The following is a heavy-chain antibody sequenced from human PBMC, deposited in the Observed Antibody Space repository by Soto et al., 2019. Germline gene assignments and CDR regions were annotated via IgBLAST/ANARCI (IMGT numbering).Heavy chain of an antibody. J-gene: IGHJ4*02. CDR3: TTLPGIATTVYYFDY. CDR2: IRSKANSYAT. D-gene: IGHD6-13*01. V-gene: IGHV3-73*02. Sequence: EVQLVESGGGLVQPGGSLKLSCAASGFTFSGSAMHWVRQASGKGLEWVGRIRSKANSYATAYAASVKGRFTISRDDSKNTLYLQMNSLKTEDTAVYYCTTLPGIATTVYYFDYWGQGTLVTVSS. CDR1: GFTFSGSA.